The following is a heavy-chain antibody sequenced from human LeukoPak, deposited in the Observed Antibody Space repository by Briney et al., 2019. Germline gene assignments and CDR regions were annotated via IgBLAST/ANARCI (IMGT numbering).Heavy chain of an antibody. CDR3: ARDVLRYFDWLNNWFDP. Sequence: ASVKVSCKASGYTFTSYGISWVRQAPGQGLEWMGWISAYNGNTNYAQKLQGRVTMTTDTSTSTAYMELRSLRSDDTAVYYCARDVLRYFDWLNNWFDPWGRGTLVTVSS. D-gene: IGHD3-9*01. J-gene: IGHJ5*02. CDR2: ISAYNGNT. V-gene: IGHV1-18*04. CDR1: GYTFTSYG.